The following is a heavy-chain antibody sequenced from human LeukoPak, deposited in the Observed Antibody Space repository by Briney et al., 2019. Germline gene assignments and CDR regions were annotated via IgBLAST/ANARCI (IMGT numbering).Heavy chain of an antibody. CDR3: ARASMARGVIIPYFDY. D-gene: IGHD3-10*01. V-gene: IGHV3-13*01. J-gene: IGHJ4*02. CDR2: IGTAGDT. CDR1: GFTFSSYD. Sequence: GGSLRLSCAASGFTFSSYDMHWVRQATGKGLEWVSAIGTAGDTYYPGSVRGRFTISRENAKNSLYLQMNSLRAGDTAVYYCARASMARGVIIPYFDYWGQGTLVTVSS.